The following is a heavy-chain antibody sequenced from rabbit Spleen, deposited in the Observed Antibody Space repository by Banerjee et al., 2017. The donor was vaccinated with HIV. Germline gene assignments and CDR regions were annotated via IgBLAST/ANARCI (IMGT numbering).Heavy chain of an antibody. V-gene: IGHV1S40*01. CDR2: IDPVFGST. CDR1: GVSFSGNSY. CDR3: ARGPPYAGYTTYGYVYFNL. D-gene: IGHD7-1*01. J-gene: IGHJ4*01. Sequence: QSLEESGGDLVKPGASLTLTCTASGVSFSGNSYMTWVRQAPGKGLEWIGYIDPVFGSTYYAIWVNGRFTISSHNAQNTLYLQLKSLTAADTATYFCARGPPYAGYTTYGYVYFNLWGPGTLVTVS.